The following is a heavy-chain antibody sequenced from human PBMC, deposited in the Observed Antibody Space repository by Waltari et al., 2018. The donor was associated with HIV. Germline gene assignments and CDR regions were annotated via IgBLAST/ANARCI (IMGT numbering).Heavy chain of an antibody. CDR2: IYYSGST. V-gene: IGHV4-59*01. D-gene: IGHD1-26*01. CDR1: GGSISSYY. CDR3: ARGGYSGSYRDAFDI. Sequence: QVQLQESGPGLVKPSETLSLTCTVSGGSISSYYWSWIRQTPGKGLEWIGYIYYSGSTNYNPSLKSRVNITVETSKNQFSLMRISVTAADTAVDYCARGGYSGSYRDAFDIWGQGTMVTVSS. J-gene: IGHJ3*02.